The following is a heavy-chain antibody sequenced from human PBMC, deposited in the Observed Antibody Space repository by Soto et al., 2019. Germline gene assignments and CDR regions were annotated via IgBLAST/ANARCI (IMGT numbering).Heavy chain of an antibody. CDR1: GGTFSSYA. J-gene: IGHJ4*02. V-gene: IGHV1-69*13. CDR2: IIPIFGTA. Sequence: SVKVSCKASGGTFSSYAISWVRQAPGQGLEWMGGIIPIFGTANYAQKFQGRVTITADESTSTAYMELSSLRSEDTAVYYCASSTSMATISVFDYWGQGTLVTVSS. CDR3: ASSTSMATISVFDY. D-gene: IGHD5-12*01.